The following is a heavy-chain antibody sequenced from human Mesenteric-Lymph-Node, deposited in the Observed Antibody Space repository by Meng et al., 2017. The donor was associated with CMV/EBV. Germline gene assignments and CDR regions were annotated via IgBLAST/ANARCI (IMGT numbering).Heavy chain of an antibody. D-gene: IGHD3-3*01. CDR3: RHFGVSTDN. J-gene: IGHJ4*02. CDR1: GYTLRNYT. Sequence: ASVKVSCKAFGYTLRNYTVTWVREAPGQGLEWMGWISVCNGDTNYPLNLQGGVIITTGTCTDTDCIELRSLRSDDTAVSDYRHFGVSTDNWGQGTLVTVSS. CDR2: ISVCNGDT. V-gene: IGHV1-18*01.